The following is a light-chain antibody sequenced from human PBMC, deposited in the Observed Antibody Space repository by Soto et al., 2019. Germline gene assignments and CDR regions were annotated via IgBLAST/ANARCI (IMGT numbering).Light chain of an antibody. CDR1: QSIGGS. Sequence: DIQMTQSPSTLSASVGDRVTITCRASQSIGGSLAWYQQQTGKAPYLLISDVSSLERGVPSRFSGSGSGTEFTLTISSMQPDDFATFYCQQYNGYSRTFGQGTKVDIK. CDR2: DVS. CDR3: QQYNGYSRT. V-gene: IGKV1-5*01. J-gene: IGKJ1*01.